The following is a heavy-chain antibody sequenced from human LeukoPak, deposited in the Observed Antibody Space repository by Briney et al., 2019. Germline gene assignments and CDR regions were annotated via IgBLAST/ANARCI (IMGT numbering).Heavy chain of an antibody. CDR1: GFNFSSYW. V-gene: IGHV3-7*01. CDR3: ARGRRGYFDY. D-gene: IGHD5-12*01. CDR2: IKEDGSEK. Sequence: PGGSLRLSCAVSGFNFSSYWMTWVRQAPGKGLEWLAMIKEDGSEKNYVDSVKGRFTISRDNARNSLYLQINSLRAEDTAVYYCARGRRGYFDYWGQGTLVTVSS. J-gene: IGHJ4*02.